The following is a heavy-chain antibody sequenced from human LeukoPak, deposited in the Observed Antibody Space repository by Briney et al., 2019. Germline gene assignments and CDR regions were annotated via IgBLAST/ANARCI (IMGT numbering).Heavy chain of an antibody. D-gene: IGHD5-24*01. CDR1: GFNFDDYA. Sequence: SGGSLRLSCATSGFNFDDYAMHWVRQTPGKGLEWVSLISWDGGSTYYADSVRGRFTISRDNSKNSLYLQMNSLRTEDTAVYYCAKDIWVGREGVVAFDIWGQEPMVTVSS. J-gene: IGHJ3*02. CDR3: AKDIWVGREGVVAFDI. V-gene: IGHV3-43D*03. CDR2: ISWDGGST.